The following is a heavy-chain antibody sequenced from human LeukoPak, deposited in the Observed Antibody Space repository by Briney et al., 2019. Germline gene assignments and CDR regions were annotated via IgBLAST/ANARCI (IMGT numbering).Heavy chain of an antibody. Sequence: ASVKVSCKASGYTFTGYYMHWVRQAPGQGLEWMGWINPNSGGTNYAQKFQGRATMTRDTSISTAYMELSRLRSDDTAVYYCARDEGGDIVVVPAAPGSNWFDPWGQGTLVTVSS. CDR2: INPNSGGT. D-gene: IGHD2-2*01. J-gene: IGHJ5*02. CDR1: GYTFTGYY. V-gene: IGHV1-2*02. CDR3: ARDEGGDIVVVPAAPGSNWFDP.